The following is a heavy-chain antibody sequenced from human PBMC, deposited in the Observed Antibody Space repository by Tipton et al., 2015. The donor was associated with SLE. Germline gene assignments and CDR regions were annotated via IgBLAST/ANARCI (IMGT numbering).Heavy chain of an antibody. J-gene: IGHJ4*02. Sequence: LRLSCTVSGGSISSSSYYWGWIRQPPGKGLEWIGSIYYSGSTYYNPSLKSRVTISVDTSKNQFSLKLSSVTAADTAVYYCARPTAGTIGGFDYWGQGTLVTVSS. CDR2: IYYSGST. CDR1: GGSISSSSYY. D-gene: IGHD6-13*01. V-gene: IGHV4-39*01. CDR3: ARPTAGTIGGFDY.